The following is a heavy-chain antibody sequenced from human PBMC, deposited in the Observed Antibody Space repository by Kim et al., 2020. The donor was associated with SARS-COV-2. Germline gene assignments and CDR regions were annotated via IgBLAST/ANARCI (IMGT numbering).Heavy chain of an antibody. V-gene: IGHV3-64D*06. D-gene: IGHD6-13*01. J-gene: IGHJ4*02. CDR3: VNEAIGSSRTHFDY. CDR2: ISSNGGST. Sequence: GGSLRLSCSASGFTFSSYAMHWVRQAPGEGLESVSSISSNGGSTFYADSVKGRFTISRDNSKNTLYLQMSSLRAEDTAVYYCVNEAIGSSRTHFDYWGQGTLVTVSS. CDR1: GFTFSSYA.